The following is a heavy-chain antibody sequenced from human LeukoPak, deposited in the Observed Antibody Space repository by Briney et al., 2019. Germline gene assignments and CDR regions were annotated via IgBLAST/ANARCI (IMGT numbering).Heavy chain of an antibody. CDR2: IYTSGST. D-gene: IGHD6-19*01. CDR1: GGSISSYY. V-gene: IGHV4-4*07. CDR3: ARGHPGIAVAGPSSFDY. J-gene: IGHJ4*02. Sequence: PSETLSLTCTVSGGSISSYYLSWIRQPAGKGLEWIGLIYTSGSTNYNPSLKSRVTISVDTSKNQFSLKLSSVTAADTAVYYCARGHPGIAVAGPSSFDYWGQGTLVSVSS.